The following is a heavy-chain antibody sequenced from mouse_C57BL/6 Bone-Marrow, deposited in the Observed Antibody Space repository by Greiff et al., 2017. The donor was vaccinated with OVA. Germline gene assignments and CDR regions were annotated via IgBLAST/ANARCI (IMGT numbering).Heavy chain of an antibody. Sequence: QVQLKESGAELARPGASVKLSCKASGYTFTSYGISWVKQRTGQGLEWIGEIYPRSGNTYYNEKFKGKATLTADKSSSTAYMELRSLTSEDSAVYVCAREPDGYYFSAWFAYWGQGTLVTVSA. CDR1: GYTFTSYG. V-gene: IGHV1-81*01. CDR3: AREPDGYYFSAWFAY. J-gene: IGHJ3*01. D-gene: IGHD2-3*01. CDR2: IYPRSGNT.